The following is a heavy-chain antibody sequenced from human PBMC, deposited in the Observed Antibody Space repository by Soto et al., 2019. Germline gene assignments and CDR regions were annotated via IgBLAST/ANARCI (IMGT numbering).Heavy chain of an antibody. D-gene: IGHD3-22*01. Sequence: GGSLRLSCAASGFTFSSYAMSWVRQAPGKGLEWVSAISGSGGSTYYADSVKGRFTISRDNSKNTLYLQMNSLRAEDTAVYYCAKDQYYDSSGSPDAFDIWGQGTMVTVSS. CDR1: GFTFSSYA. CDR3: AKDQYYDSSGSPDAFDI. CDR2: ISGSGGST. J-gene: IGHJ3*02. V-gene: IGHV3-23*01.